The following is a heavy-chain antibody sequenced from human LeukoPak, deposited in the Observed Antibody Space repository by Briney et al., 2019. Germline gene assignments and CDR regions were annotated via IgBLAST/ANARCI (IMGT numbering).Heavy chain of an antibody. CDR3: ASPLDY. CDR2: ISYDGSNK. V-gene: IGHV3-30-3*01. J-gene: IGHJ4*02. CDR1: GFTFSSYA. Sequence: GRSLSLSCAASGFTFSSYAVHWVRQAPGKGLEWVAAISYDGSNKYYADSVKGRFTISRDDSKNTLYLQMNSLRAEDTAVYYCASPLDYWGQGTLVTVSS.